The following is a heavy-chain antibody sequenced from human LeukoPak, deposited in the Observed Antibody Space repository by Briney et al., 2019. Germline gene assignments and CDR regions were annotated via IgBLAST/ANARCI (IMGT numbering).Heavy chain of an antibody. CDR3: ATYRFSFGGVIGRSFDC. CDR1: GFTSSSYV. V-gene: IGHV3-30-3*01. CDR2: ISYDGSNK. Sequence: GGSLRLSCAASGFTSSSYVMHWVRQAPGKGLEWVAVISYDGSNKYYADSVKGRFTISRDNSKNTLYLQMNSLRAEDTAVYYCATYRFSFGGVIGRSFDCWGQGTLVTVSS. J-gene: IGHJ4*02. D-gene: IGHD3-16*02.